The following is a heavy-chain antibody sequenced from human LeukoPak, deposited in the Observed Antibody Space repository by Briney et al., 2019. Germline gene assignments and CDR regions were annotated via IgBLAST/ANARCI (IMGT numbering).Heavy chain of an antibody. CDR3: ARWDPDYEYSSRYYYYMDV. J-gene: IGHJ6*03. Sequence: ASVRVSCKASGYTFTSYYMHWVRQAPGQGLEWMGIINPSGGSTSYAQKFQGRVTMTRDTSTSTVYMELSSLRSEDTAVYYCARWDPDYEYSSRYYYYMDVWGKGTTVTVS. CDR2: INPSGGST. CDR1: GYTFTSYY. D-gene: IGHD6-13*01. V-gene: IGHV1-46*01.